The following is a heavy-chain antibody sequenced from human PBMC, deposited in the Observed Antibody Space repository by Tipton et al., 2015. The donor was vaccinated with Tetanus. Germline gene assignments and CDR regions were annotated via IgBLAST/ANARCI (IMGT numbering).Heavy chain of an antibody. CDR3: AKDHFRDAFDI. D-gene: IGHD3-3*02. Sequence: GSLRLSCAASGFTLRTYSMNWVRQVPGKGPEWISYISTTGNTIYYADSVKGRFTISRDNAKNSLSLQMSGLRREDTAVYYCAKDHFRDAFDIWGQGTMVTVSS. J-gene: IGHJ3*02. V-gene: IGHV3-48*01. CDR2: ISTTGNTI. CDR1: GFTLRTYS.